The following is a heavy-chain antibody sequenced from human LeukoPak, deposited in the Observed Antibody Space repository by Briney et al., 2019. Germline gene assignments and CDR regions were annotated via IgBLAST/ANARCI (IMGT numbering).Heavy chain of an antibody. D-gene: IGHD3-16*01. Sequence: SETLSLTCTVSVGSISSYFWSWIRQPPGKGLEWIGHIYYSGSTIYNPSLKSRVTISLDTSKNHFSLKLSSVIAADTAVYYCARGDYFDYWGQGTLVTVSS. V-gene: IGHV4-59*08. CDR1: VGSISSYF. CDR2: IYYSGST. J-gene: IGHJ4*02. CDR3: ARGDYFDY.